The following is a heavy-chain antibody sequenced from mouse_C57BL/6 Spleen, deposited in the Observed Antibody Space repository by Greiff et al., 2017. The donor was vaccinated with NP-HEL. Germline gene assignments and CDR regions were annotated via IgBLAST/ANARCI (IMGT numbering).Heavy chain of an antibody. J-gene: IGHJ4*01. CDR1: GYAFSSSW. V-gene: IGHV1-82*01. Sequence: VQLQQSGPELVKPGASVKISCKASGYAFSSSWMNWVKQRPGKGLEWIGRIYPGDGDTNYNGKFKGKATLTADKSSSTAYMQLSSLTSEDSAVYFCASYSSGSYYYAMDYWGQGTSVTVSS. D-gene: IGHD3-2*02. CDR3: ASYSSGSYYYAMDY. CDR2: IYPGDGDT.